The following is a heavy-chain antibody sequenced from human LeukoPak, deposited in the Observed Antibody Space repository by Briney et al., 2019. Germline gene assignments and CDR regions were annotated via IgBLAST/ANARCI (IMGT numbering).Heavy chain of an antibody. D-gene: IGHD6-19*01. J-gene: IGHJ4*02. CDR1: GGSVSNYY. CDR3: ARTRGWYEGGWYFDY. CDR2: IYYSGST. V-gene: IGHV4-59*02. Sequence: PSETLSLTCTVSGGSVSNYYWSWIRQPPGKGLEWIGYIYYSGSTNYNPSLKGRVTISVDTSKNQFSLKLSSVTAADTAVYYCARTRGWYEGGWYFDYWGQGTLVTVSS.